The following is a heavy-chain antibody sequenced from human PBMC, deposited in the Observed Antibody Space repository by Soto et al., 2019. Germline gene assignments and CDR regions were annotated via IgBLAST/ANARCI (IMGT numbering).Heavy chain of an antibody. J-gene: IGHJ4*02. CDR2: IDPSDSYT. CDR3: AKEYCGADCALDF. Sequence: GESLKISCKGSGYSFTSYWISWVRQMPGKGLEWMGRIDPSDSYTNHSPSFQGHVTIARDRSKNTLYLHMISLRAEDTAVYYCAKEYCGADCALDFWGQGALVTVSS. V-gene: IGHV5-10-1*01. CDR1: GYSFTSYW. D-gene: IGHD2-21*02.